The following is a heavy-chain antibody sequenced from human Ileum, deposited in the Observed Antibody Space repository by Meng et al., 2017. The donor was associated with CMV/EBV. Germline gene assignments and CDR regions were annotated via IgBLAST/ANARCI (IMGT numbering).Heavy chain of an antibody. CDR3: ARESGYGFLGSNYFDS. CDR2: ITGSSTDT. V-gene: IGHV3-23*01. CDR1: FKYRENA. D-gene: IGHD3-16*01. J-gene: IGHJ4*02. Sequence: FKYRENAMGWGRQAPGKGLDWVSAITGSSTDTYYADSVKRRFNIFRDNSNNTLYLQMNSLRAADTAVYFCARESGYGFLGSNYFDSWGQGTLVTVSS.